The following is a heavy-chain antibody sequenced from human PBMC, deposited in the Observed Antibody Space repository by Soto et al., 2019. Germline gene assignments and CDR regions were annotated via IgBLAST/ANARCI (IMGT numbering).Heavy chain of an antibody. CDR3: ARSRVVAASDYYYYAMDA. CDR2: IIPMFGTP. J-gene: IGHJ6*02. CDR1: AGTFRSYA. V-gene: IGHV1-69*12. D-gene: IGHD2-15*01. Sequence: QVQLVQSGAEVKKPGSSVKVSCKASAGTFRSYAMTWVRQAPGQGLEWMGGIIPMFGTPNYAQKFQGRVTITADESTSKAYMEVSSLRSEDTAVYYCARSRVVAASDYYYYAMDAWGQGTTVTVSS.